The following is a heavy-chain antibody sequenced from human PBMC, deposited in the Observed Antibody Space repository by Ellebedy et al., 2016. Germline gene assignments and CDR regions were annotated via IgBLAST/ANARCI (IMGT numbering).Heavy chain of an antibody. CDR2: IYYSGST. CDR3: ARGYPPGIAAAGTSAWFNP. V-gene: IGHV4-61*08. J-gene: IGHJ5*02. Sequence: GSLRLSXTVSGGSISTTDYYWSWIRQPPGKGLEWIGYIYYSGSTNYNPSLKSRVTISVDTSKNQFSLKLSSVTAADTAVYYCARGYPPGIAAAGTSAWFNPWGQGTLVTVSS. CDR1: GGSISTTDYY. D-gene: IGHD6-13*01.